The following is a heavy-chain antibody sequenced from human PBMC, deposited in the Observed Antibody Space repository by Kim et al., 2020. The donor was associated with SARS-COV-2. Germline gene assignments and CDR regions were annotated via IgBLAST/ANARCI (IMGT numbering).Heavy chain of an antibody. V-gene: IGHV3-30*01. D-gene: IGHD3-22*01. CDR3: AREREQDYYDSSGISAFDI. Sequence: GRITNSRDNSKNTLYLQMNSLRAEDTAVYYCAREREQDYYDSSGISAFDIWGQGTMVTVSS. J-gene: IGHJ3*02.